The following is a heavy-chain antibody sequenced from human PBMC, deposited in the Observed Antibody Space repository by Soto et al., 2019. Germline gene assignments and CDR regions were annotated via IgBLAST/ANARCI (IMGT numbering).Heavy chain of an antibody. CDR1: VYIFTKND. V-gene: IGHV1-8*01. Sequence: ASVNVSCRASVYIFTKNDVIWVRQATGQGLEWMGWMNPGSGDTGYAQKFQGRVTMTRDISIATAYMELSSLRSDDTAIYYCARMETFGSLNWFDPWGQGTLVTVSS. CDR2: MNPGSGDT. D-gene: IGHD3-16*01. J-gene: IGHJ5*02. CDR3: ARMETFGSLNWFDP.